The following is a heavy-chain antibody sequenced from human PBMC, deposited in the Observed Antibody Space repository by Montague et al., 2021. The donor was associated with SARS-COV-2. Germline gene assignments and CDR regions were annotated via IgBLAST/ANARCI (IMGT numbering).Heavy chain of an antibody. D-gene: IGHD3-3*01. CDR1: GFTFSNYA. V-gene: IGHV3-23*03. CDR2: IYSGGSST. CDR3: AKDPHYDFWSGYYFDY. J-gene: IGHJ4*02. Sequence: SLRLSCAASGFTFSNYAMSWVRQAPGKGLEWVSVIYSGGSSTYYADSVKGRFTISRDNSKNTLYLQMNSPRAEDTAVYYCAKDPHYDFWSGYYFDYWGQGTLVTVSS.